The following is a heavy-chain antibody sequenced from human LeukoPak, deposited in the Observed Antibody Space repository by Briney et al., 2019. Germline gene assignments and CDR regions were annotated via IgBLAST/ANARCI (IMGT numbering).Heavy chain of an antibody. CDR2: ITGSGGST. CDR3: AKGYGSGTSRYYFDY. CDR1: GSTFSRYA. J-gene: IGHJ4*02. D-gene: IGHD3-10*01. V-gene: IGHV3-23*01. Sequence: GGSLRLSCAASGSTFSRYAMSWVRQAPGKGLEWVSTITGSGGSTYYADSVKGRFTTSRNNSKNPLYLQMITLRAEDRAVYYCAKGYGSGTSRYYFDYWGQGTLVTVSS.